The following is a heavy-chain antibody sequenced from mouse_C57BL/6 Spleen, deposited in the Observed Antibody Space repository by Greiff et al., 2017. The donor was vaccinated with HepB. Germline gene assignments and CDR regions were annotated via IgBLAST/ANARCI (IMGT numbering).Heavy chain of an antibody. D-gene: IGHD1-1*01. Sequence: EVQRVESGGGLVKPGGSLKLSCAASGFTFSSYAMSWVRQTPEKRLEWVATISDGGSYTYYPDNVEGRFTISRDNAKNNLYLQMSHLKSEDTAMYYCARDYGSSYGYFDVWGTGTTVTVSS. V-gene: IGHV5-4*01. CDR2: ISDGGSYT. J-gene: IGHJ1*03. CDR3: ARDYGSSYGYFDV. CDR1: GFTFSSYA.